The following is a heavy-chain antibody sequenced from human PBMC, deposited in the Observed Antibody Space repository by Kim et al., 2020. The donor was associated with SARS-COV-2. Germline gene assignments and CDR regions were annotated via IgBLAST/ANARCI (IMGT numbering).Heavy chain of an antibody. J-gene: IGHJ4*02. CDR2: INPSGGTT. D-gene: IGHD1-7*01. Sequence: ASVKVSCKASGYRFASYLMHWVRQAPGQGLEWMGIINPSGGTTDYAQKFQGRVTMARDTSTSTVYLEVSSLRSEDTAVYYCARDQSGTTRGFDFWGQGSPVTVSS. CDR1: GYRFASYL. CDR3: ARDQSGTTRGFDF. V-gene: IGHV1-46*01.